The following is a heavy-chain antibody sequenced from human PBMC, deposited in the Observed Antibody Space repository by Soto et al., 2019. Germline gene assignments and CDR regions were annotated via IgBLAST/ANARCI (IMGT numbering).Heavy chain of an antibody. CDR2: INAGNGNT. D-gene: IGHD3-3*01. Sequence: QVQLVQSGAEVKKPGASVKVSCKASGYTFTSYAMHWVRQAPGQRLEWMGWINAGNGNTKYSQKLPGIVTHTRDTSSSTGYMELSSLRAEDNAVYYCARSQSLSNYDFWSGSNYWGQGTLVTVSS. J-gene: IGHJ4*02. CDR1: GYTFTSYA. V-gene: IGHV1-3*01. CDR3: ARSQSLSNYDFWSGSNY.